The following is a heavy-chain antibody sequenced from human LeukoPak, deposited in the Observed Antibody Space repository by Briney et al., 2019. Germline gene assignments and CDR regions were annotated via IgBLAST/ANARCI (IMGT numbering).Heavy chain of an antibody. CDR1: GRTFSRYE. CDR2: LIPIIATA. J-gene: IGHJ5*02. CDR3: ARRSASVPAAIYSTHNWFDP. Sequence: ASVKVSCKASGRTFSRYEISWVRQANGHGLEWMGGLIPIIATADYEQKFQGRGTITADVSTSTAYMELSSLRSEDTAVYYCARRSASVPAAIYSTHNWFDPWGQGTLVTVSS. D-gene: IGHD2-2*02. V-gene: IGHV1-69*13.